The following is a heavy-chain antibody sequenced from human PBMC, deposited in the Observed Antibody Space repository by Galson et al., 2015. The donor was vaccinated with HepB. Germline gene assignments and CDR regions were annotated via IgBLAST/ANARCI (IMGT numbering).Heavy chain of an antibody. CDR2: ISSSGSTI. J-gene: IGHJ5*02. D-gene: IGHD3-16*02. Sequence: SLRLSCAASGFTFSSYEMNWVRQAPGKGLEWVSYISSSGSTIYYADSVKGRFTISRDNAKNSLYLQMNSLRAEDTAVYYCARGVYDYVWGSYHNWFDPWGQGTLVTVSS. CDR1: GFTFSSYE. V-gene: IGHV3-48*03. CDR3: ARGVYDYVWGSYHNWFDP.